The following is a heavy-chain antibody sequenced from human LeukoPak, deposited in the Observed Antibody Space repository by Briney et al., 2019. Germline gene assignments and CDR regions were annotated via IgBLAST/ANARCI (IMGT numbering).Heavy chain of an antibody. CDR2: INHSGST. CDR1: GGSFSGYY. Sequence: PSETLSLTCAVYGGSFSGYYWSWIRQPPGKGLEWIGEINHSGSTNYNPSLKSRVTISVDTSKTQFSLKLSSVTAADTAVYYCARGGVRFLEWLSNGMDVWGQGTTVTVSS. V-gene: IGHV4-34*01. CDR3: ARGGVRFLEWLSNGMDV. D-gene: IGHD3-3*01. J-gene: IGHJ6*02.